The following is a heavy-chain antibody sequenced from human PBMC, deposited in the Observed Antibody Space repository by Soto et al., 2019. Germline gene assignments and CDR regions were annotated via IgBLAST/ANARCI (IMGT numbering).Heavy chain of an antibody. D-gene: IGHD2-21*02. CDR1: GFTFTTYY. Sequence: GASVKVSCKTSGFTFTTYYFHWVRQAPGQGLEWMGIINPDGGVTTYAQRFQGRVTISRDTSTSTVYMELSSLRSEDTAVYYCERSVVVTSLDSWGQGTLVTVSS. CDR2: INPDGGVT. J-gene: IGHJ4*02. CDR3: ERSVVVTSLDS. V-gene: IGHV1-46*01.